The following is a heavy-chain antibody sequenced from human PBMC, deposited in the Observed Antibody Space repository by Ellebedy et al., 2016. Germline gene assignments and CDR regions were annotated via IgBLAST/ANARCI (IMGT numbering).Heavy chain of an antibody. V-gene: IGHV3-11*01. Sequence: GESLKISXAASGFTFSDYYMSWIRQAPGKGLEWVSYISTSGRTIYYADSVKGRFTISRDNAKNSLDLQMNSLRAEDTAVYYCARLTYDSGTFRLDSWGQGTQVTVSS. D-gene: IGHD3-10*01. J-gene: IGHJ5*01. CDR2: ISTSGRTI. CDR3: ARLTYDSGTFRLDS. CDR1: GFTFSDYY.